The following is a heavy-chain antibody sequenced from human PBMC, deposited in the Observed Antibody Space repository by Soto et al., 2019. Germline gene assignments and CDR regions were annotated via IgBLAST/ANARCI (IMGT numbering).Heavy chain of an antibody. J-gene: IGHJ3*02. CDR1: GGSIVIGGYS. D-gene: IGHD5-12*01. CDR3: ARVWLQVLVFDI. V-gene: IGHV4-30-2*01. Sequence: PSEPLSVTCAVSGGSIVIGGYSWSCIRQPPGKGLEWIGYSYHSGSTHYNPSLKSRVAISVDRSQNQFSLRLNSVTAADTAVYYCARVWLQVLVFDIWGHGAMVTVSS. CDR2: SYHSGST.